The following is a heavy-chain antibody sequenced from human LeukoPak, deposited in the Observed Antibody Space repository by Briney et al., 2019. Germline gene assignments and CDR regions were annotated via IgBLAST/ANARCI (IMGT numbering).Heavy chain of an antibody. V-gene: IGHV4-34*01. J-gene: IGHJ4*02. CDR2: INHSGST. Sequence: PSETLSLTCAVYGGSFSGYYWSWIRQPPGKGLEWIGEINHSGSTNYSPSLKSRVTISVDTSKNQFSLKLSSVTAADTAVYYCARGLRDGYNSGYWGQGTLVTVSS. CDR3: ARGLRDGYNSGY. CDR1: GGSFSGYY. D-gene: IGHD5-24*01.